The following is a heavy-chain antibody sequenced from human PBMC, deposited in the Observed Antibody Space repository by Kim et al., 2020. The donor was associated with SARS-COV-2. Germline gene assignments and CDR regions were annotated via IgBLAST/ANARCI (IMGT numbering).Heavy chain of an antibody. Sequence: SRVTISVDTSKNQFSLRLSAVTAADTAVYYCARGGGVQTIFGVVERHFDYWGQGTLVTVSS. V-gene: IGHV4-59*09. D-gene: IGHD3-3*01. CDR3: ARGGGVQTIFGVVERHFDY. J-gene: IGHJ4*02.